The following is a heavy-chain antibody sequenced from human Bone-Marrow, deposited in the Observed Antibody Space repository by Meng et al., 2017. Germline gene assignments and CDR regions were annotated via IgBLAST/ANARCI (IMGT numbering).Heavy chain of an antibody. Sequence: VGRVESGGCFVKPAGALRPSCGDSGFTFRNAWMTWVRQAPGKGLEWIGRMKSNVDGGTVDYAAAVKGRFFISRDDSENTFYLQMNSLKTEDTAVYYCSGHVDYWGHGTLVTVSS. CDR3: SGHVDY. V-gene: IGHV3-15*01. CDR2: MKSNVDGGTV. J-gene: IGHJ4*01. CDR1: GFTFRNAW.